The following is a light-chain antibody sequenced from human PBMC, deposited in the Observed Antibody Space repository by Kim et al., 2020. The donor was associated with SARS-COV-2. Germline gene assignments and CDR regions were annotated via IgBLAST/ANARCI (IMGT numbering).Light chain of an antibody. V-gene: IGKV3-15*01. J-gene: IGKJ1*01. Sequence: EVAMTQSPATRSVSQGERATLSFKASQSVNSNLAWYQQKPGQAPRLLIYGASTRATGIPDRFSGSGSGTEFTLTISSLQPEDFAVYYCQRYDECSTFGQGTKVDI. CDR2: GAS. CDR3: QRYDECST. CDR1: QSVNSN.